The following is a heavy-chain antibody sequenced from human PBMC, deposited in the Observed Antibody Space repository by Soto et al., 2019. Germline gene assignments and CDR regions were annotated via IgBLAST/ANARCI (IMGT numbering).Heavy chain of an antibody. Sequence: SVKVSCKASGGTFSSYAISWVRQAPGQGLEWMGGIIPIFGTANYAQKFQGRVTITADKSTSTAYMELSSLRSEDTAVYYCASQTPLYYFDYWGQGTLVTVPQ. V-gene: IGHV1-69*06. CDR1: GGTFSSYA. CDR3: ASQTPLYYFDY. CDR2: IIPIFGTA. J-gene: IGHJ4*02.